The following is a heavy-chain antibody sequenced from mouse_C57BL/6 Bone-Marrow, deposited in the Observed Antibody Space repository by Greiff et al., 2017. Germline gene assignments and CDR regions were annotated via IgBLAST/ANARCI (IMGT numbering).Heavy chain of an antibody. J-gene: IGHJ2*01. CDR3: ARAVYGRFDY. Sequence: QVQLQQSGAELVKPGASVKMSCKASGYTFTSYWITWVKQRPGQGLEWIGDIYPGSGSTNYNEKFKSKATLTVDTSSSTAYMQLSSLISEDSAVYCCARAVYGRFDYWGQGTTLTVSS. CDR2: IYPGSGST. V-gene: IGHV1-55*01. CDR1: GYTFTSYW. D-gene: IGHD1-1*02.